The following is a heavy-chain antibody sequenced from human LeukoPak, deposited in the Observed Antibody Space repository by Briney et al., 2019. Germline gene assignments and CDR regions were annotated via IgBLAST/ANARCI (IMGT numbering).Heavy chain of an antibody. CDR2: INHSGST. CDR3: ARGRLRTYYFDY. Sequence: SETLSLTCAVYGGSFSGYYWSWIRQPPGKGLEWIGEINHSGSTNYNPSLKSRVTISVDTSKNQFSLKLSSVTAADTAVYYCARGRLRTYYFDYWGQGTLVTVSS. CDR1: GGSFSGYY. D-gene: IGHD4-17*01. J-gene: IGHJ4*02. V-gene: IGHV4-34*01.